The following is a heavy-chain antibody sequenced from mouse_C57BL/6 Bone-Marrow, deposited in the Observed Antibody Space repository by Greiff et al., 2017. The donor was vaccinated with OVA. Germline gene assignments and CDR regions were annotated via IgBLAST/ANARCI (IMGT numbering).Heavy chain of an antibody. V-gene: IGHV14-4*01. J-gene: IGHJ4*01. CDR1: GFNIKDDY. Sequence: EVKLMESGAELVRPGASVKLSCTASGFNIKDDYMHWVKQRPEQGLEWIGWIDPENGDTEYASKFQGKATITADTSSNTAYLQLSSLTSEDTAVYYCTRSDAMDYWGQGTSVTVSS. CDR2: IDPENGDT. CDR3: TRSDAMDY.